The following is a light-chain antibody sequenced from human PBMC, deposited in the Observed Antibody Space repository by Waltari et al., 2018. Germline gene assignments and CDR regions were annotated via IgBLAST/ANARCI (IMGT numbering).Light chain of an antibody. CDR3: CSYAGSYTWV. CDR2: DVR. V-gene: IGLV2-11*01. J-gene: IGLJ3*02. CDR1: SRDVGGYYY. Sequence: QSALTQPRSLSGSPGQSVTISCTGTSRDVGGYYYVSWYQQHPGKAPKLMINDVRKRPSGVPDRFTGSKSGNTASLTISGLQAEDEADYYCCSYAGSYTWVFGGGTKLTVL.